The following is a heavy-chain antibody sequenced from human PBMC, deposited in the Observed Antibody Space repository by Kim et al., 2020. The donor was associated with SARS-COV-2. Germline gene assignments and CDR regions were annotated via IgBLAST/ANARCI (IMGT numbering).Heavy chain of an antibody. CDR1: GASISSGGYY. CDR3: VRGRRDGYNYFDH. J-gene: IGHJ4*02. Sequence: SETLSLTCTVSGASISSGGYYWSWIRQHQGKGLEWIAYIDYSGSTDDNPSVKSRLIISLDKSKNQISLKLSSVTAADTAVYYCVRGRRDGYNYFDHWGQGTLVTVSS. D-gene: IGHD5-12*01. V-gene: IGHV4-31*03. CDR2: IDYSGST.